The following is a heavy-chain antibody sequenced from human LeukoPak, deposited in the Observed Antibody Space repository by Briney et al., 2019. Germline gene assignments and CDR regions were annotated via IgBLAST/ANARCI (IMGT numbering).Heavy chain of an antibody. J-gene: IGHJ4*02. Sequence: ASVKVSCKASGYTFTGYYMHWVRQAPGQGLEWMGWINPNSGGTNYAQKFQGRVTMTRDTSISTAYMELSRLRSDDTAVYYCARQRYLVVVAATPELGYWGQGTLVTVSS. D-gene: IGHD2-15*01. CDR3: ARQRYLVVVAATPELGY. CDR1: GYTFTGYY. CDR2: INPNSGGT. V-gene: IGHV1-2*02.